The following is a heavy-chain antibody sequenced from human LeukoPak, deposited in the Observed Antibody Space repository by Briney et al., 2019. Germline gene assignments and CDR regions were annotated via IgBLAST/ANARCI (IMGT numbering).Heavy chain of an antibody. CDR3: TKEFCGSRAACAGGSYYDF. J-gene: IGHJ2*01. Sequence: GGSLRLSCAASGLTLRKDDFHWVRQARGKGLEWVAAIGVTGDTYYADYVKGRFTISREDAANSLYLQMHSLGAGDTALYYCTKEFCGSRAACAGGSYYDFWGRGALVTVSS. CDR1: GLTLRKDD. V-gene: IGHV3-13*01. CDR2: IGVTGDT. D-gene: IGHD2-15*01.